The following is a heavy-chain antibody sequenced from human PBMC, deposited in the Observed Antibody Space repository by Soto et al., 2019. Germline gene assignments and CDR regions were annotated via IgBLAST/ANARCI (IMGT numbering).Heavy chain of an antibody. CDR3: ATWLQREHAYDV. J-gene: IGHJ3*01. CDR1: GMTVSGKKY. Sequence: GGSLRLSCAVVGMTVSGKKYVAWVRQAPGRGLEWVSGVYDADGKYYADSVKGRFTTSRDSSKTIVYLEMNDLGPEDTAIYYCATWLQREHAYDVWGQGTTVTVSS. V-gene: IGHV3-53*01. CDR2: VYDADGK. D-gene: IGHD1-1*01.